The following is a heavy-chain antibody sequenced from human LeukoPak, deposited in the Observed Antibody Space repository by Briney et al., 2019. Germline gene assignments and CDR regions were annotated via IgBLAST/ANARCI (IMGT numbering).Heavy chain of an antibody. V-gene: IGHV4-30-4*02. CDR2: IYYSGST. CDR1: GCSFSSCDYY. D-gene: IGHD3-22*01. Sequence: SETLSLTCTVSGCSFSSCDYYWRWLRQPPGTGLEWFGYIYYSGSTYYNSSLKSRVTIAVRTTKNQFSLKLSSVTAADTAVYYCARRYDSSGYYYRYYVDVWGKGTTVTVSS. J-gene: IGHJ6*03. CDR3: ARRYDSSGYYYRYYVDV.